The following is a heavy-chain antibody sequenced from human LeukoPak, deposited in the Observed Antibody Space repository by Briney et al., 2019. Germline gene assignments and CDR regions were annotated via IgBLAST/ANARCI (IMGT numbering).Heavy chain of an antibody. CDR3: AKASPSPGYYFDY. D-gene: IGHD1-14*01. Sequence: PGRSLRLSCAASGFTFSSYGMHWVRQAPGKGLEWVAVIWYDGSNKDYADSVKGRFTISRDNSKNTLYLQMYSLRAEDTAVYYCAKASPSPGYYFDYWGQGTLVTVSS. CDR1: GFTFSSYG. CDR2: IWYDGSNK. J-gene: IGHJ4*02. V-gene: IGHV3-33*06.